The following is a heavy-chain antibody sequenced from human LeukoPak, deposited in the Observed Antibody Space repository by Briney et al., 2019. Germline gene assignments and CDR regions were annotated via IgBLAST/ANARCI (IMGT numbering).Heavy chain of an antibody. CDR1: GFIFSTYT. D-gene: IGHD6-13*01. Sequence: GSLRLSCAASGFIFSTYTMGWIRQPPGKGLEWIGSIHYYGNTYYNPSLKSRVTMSVDTSKNQFSLMLTSVTAADTAVYYCARRYSSNWYVRYFDYWGQGTLVTVSS. J-gene: IGHJ4*02. CDR2: IHYYGNT. CDR3: ARRYSSNWYVRYFDY. V-gene: IGHV4-39*01.